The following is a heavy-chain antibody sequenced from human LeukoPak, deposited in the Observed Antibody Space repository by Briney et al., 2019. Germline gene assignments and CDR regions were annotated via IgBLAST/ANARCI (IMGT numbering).Heavy chain of an antibody. CDR1: GFSLSAFW. V-gene: IGHV3-7*03. CDR2: IKYDGSEK. Sequence: GGSLRLSCVVSGFSLSAFWMSWVRQAPGKGLECVATIKYDGSEKYYVDSVKGRFTISGDNTKNSLFLQMNGLRAEDTATYYCARTNLFDQWGQGILVTVSS. CDR3: ARTNLFDQ. J-gene: IGHJ4*02.